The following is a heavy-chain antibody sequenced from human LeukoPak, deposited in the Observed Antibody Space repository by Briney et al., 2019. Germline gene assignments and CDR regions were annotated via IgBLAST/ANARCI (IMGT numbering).Heavy chain of an antibody. CDR1: GGSISCSSYY. J-gene: IGHJ4*02. CDR3: ARRDSYSSGYYYFDY. Sequence: SETLSLTCTVSGGSISCSSYYWGWIRQPPGNGLDWIGIINYRGNTYYNPSLKSRVTISVDTSKNQSSLKLSSVTAADTAVYYCARRDSYSSGYYYFDYWGQGTLVTVSS. V-gene: IGHV4-39*01. CDR2: INYRGNT. D-gene: IGHD3-22*01.